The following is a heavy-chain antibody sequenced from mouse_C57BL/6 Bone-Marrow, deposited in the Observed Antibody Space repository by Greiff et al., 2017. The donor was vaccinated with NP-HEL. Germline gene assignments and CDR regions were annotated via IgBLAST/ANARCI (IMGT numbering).Heavy chain of an antibody. D-gene: IGHD1-1*01. J-gene: IGHJ4*01. Sequence: EVNVVESGGGLVKPGGSLKLSCAASGFTFSSYTMSWVRQTPEKRLEWVATISGGGGNTYYPDSVKGRFTISRDNAKNTLYLQMSSLRSEDTALYYCARDYGSSRMDYWGQGTSVTVSS. CDR1: GFTFSSYT. CDR3: ARDYGSSRMDY. CDR2: ISGGGGNT. V-gene: IGHV5-9*01.